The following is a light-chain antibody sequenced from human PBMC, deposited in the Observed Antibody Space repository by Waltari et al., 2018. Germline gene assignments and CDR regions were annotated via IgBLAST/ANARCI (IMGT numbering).Light chain of an antibody. CDR3: QQYLRFPLT. Sequence: DIVMTQSPDSLTVSLGERATIICKSSQSISDSSNNKYYLAWYQQKPGQPPKLLIYWAFTRESGVPDRFSGSGSETDFTLTITSLQAEDVAVYYCQQYLRFPLTFGGGTKVEI. V-gene: IGKV4-1*01. CDR2: WAF. CDR1: QSISDSSNNKYY. J-gene: IGKJ4*01.